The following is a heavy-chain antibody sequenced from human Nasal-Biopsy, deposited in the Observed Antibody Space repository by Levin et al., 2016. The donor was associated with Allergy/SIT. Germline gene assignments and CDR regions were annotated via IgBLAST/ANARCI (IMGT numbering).Heavy chain of an antibody. CDR2: IYYSGNT. D-gene: IGHD4-11*01. J-gene: IGHJ4*02. V-gene: IGHV4-39*01. CDR1: SASISTSDYY. CDR3: ARHSYSNYVFPDY. Sequence: SETLSLTCTVSSASISTSDYYWGWIRQPPGKGLEWIGSIYYSGNTYYNPSLKSRVTISVDTSKNQFSLKLSSATAADTAVYYCARHSYSNYVFPDYWGQGTLVTVSS.